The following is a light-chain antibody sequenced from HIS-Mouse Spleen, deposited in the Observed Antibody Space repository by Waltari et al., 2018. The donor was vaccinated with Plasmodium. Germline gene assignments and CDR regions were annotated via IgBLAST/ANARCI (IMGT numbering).Light chain of an antibody. CDR3: YSAADNNLV. CDR2: KDS. Sequence: SYELTQPPSVSVSPGQTDRTTCSGEVRAINYARWFQQKPGQALVLVLYKDSGRPSGIPERFSGSSSGTTVTLTISGAQVEDEADYYCYSAADNNLVFGGGTKLTVL. V-gene: IGLV3-27*01. CDR1: VRAINY. J-gene: IGLJ3*02.